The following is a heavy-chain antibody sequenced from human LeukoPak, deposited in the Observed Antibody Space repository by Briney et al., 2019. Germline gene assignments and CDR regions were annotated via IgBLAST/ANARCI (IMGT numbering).Heavy chain of an antibody. Sequence: GGSLRLSCAASGFTFSSYAMNWVRQAPGKGLEWVAFIRYDGSNKYYADSVKGRFTISRDNSKNTLYLQMNSLRAEDTAVYYCARGVRIAVAGNIDYWGQGTLVTVSS. CDR3: ARGVRIAVAGNIDY. J-gene: IGHJ4*02. D-gene: IGHD6-19*01. V-gene: IGHV3-30*02. CDR2: IRYDGSNK. CDR1: GFTFSSYA.